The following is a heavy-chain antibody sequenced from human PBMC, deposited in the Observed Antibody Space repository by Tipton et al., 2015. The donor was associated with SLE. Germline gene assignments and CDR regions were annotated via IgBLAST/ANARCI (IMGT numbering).Heavy chain of an antibody. Sequence: TLSLTCTVSGGSISSGGYYWSWIRQHPGKGLEWIGYIYYSGSTYYNPSLKSRVTISVDTSKNQFFLRLRSVTAADTAVYYCARDPLYSSSPPFDYWGQGTLVTVSS. J-gene: IGHJ4*02. V-gene: IGHV4-31*03. CDR2: IYYSGST. CDR1: GGSISSGGYY. CDR3: ARDPLYSSSPPFDY. D-gene: IGHD6-6*01.